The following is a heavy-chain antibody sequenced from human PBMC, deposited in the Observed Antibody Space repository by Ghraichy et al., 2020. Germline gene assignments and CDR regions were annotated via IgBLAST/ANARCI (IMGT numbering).Heavy chain of an antibody. CDR2: ISSSSSYI. V-gene: IGHV3-21*01. D-gene: IGHD6-19*01. CDR1: GFTFSSYS. J-gene: IGHJ4*02. CDR3: ARDRIAVAGTIQYFDY. Sequence: GESLNISCAASGFTFSSYSMNWVRQAPGKGLEWVSSISSSSSYIYYADSVKGRFTISRDNAKNSLYLQMNSLRAEDTAVYYCARDRIAVAGTIQYFDYWGQGTLVTVSS.